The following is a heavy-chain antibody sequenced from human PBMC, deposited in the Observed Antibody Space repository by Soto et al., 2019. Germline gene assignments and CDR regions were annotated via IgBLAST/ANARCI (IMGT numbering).Heavy chain of an antibody. CDR3: TRVGKFDY. D-gene: IGHD1-26*01. Sequence: HPGGSLRLSCTGSGFTFGDYTMSWVRQAPGKGLEWVGLIRSEANGGTTHYAASVHGGFIISRDDSKGIAFLQMNNLKSEDTAVYYCTRVGKFDYWGQGTLVTVSS. CDR1: GFTFGDYT. J-gene: IGHJ4*02. CDR2: IRSEANGGTT. V-gene: IGHV3-49*04.